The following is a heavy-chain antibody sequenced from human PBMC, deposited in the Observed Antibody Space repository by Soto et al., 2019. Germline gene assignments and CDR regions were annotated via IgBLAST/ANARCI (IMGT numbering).Heavy chain of an antibody. V-gene: IGHV3-30*18. CDR2: ISYDGSNK. CDR3: AKDLSGYYYMRGAFDI. J-gene: IGHJ3*02. CDR1: GFTFSSYG. D-gene: IGHD3-22*01. Sequence: GGSLRLSCAASGFTFSSYGMRWVRQAPGKGLEWVAVISYDGSNKYYADSVKGRFTISRDNSKNTLYLQMNSLRAEDTAVYYCAKDLSGYYYMRGAFDIWGQGTMVTVSS.